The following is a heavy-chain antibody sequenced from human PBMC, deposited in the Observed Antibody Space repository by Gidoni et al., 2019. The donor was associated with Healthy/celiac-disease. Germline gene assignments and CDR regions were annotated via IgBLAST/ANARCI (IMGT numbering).Heavy chain of an antibody. Sequence: EVQLVESGGGLVQPGGSLRLSCAASGFTFSSYAMSWVLQAPGKGLEWVSAIRGSGGSTYYADSVKGRFTISRDNSKNTLYLQMNSLRAEDTAVYYCARKEGSWSIFGVVELDYWGQGTLVTVSS. V-gene: IGHV3-23*04. CDR1: GFTFSSYA. CDR2: IRGSGGST. J-gene: IGHJ4*02. CDR3: ARKEGSWSIFGVVELDY. D-gene: IGHD3-3*01.